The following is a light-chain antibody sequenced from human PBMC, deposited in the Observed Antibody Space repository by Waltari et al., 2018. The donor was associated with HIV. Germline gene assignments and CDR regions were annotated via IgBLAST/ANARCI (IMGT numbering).Light chain of an antibody. J-gene: IGLJ3*02. Sequence: QSALTQPASVSGSPGQSITISCTVTSRDVGGYDYVSWYQQHPGKAPKLIISDVTERPSGVSSRFSGSKSGNTASLTISGLQADDEADYYCSSYANPITRVFGGGTKLTVL. CDR3: SSYANPITRV. CDR2: DVT. V-gene: IGLV2-14*03. CDR1: SRDVGGYDY.